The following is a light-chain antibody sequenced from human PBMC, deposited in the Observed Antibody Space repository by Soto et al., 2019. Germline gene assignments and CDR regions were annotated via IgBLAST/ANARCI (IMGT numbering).Light chain of an antibody. CDR3: QQYNNWPPGT. V-gene: IGKV1-39*01. CDR2: AAS. J-gene: IGKJ1*01. Sequence: DIQMTQSPSSLSASVGDRVTITCRASQSITTYLNWYRQKPGKAPKLLIYAASSLESGVPSRFSGSGSGTDFTLTINSLQSEDFAVYYCQQYNNWPPGTFGRGTKVDIK. CDR1: QSITTY.